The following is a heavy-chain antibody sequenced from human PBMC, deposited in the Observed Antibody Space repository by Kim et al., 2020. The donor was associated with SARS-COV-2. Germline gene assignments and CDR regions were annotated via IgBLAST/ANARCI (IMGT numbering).Heavy chain of an antibody. D-gene: IGHD2-2*01. J-gene: IGHJ6*02. Sequence: GGSLRLSCAASGFTFSSYSMNWVRQAPGKGLEWVSYISSSSSTIYYADSVKGRFTISRDNAKNSLYLQMNSLRDEDTAVYYCARVWGGWYCSSTSCAVSTDNGMDVWGQATTITVSS. CDR3: ARVWGGWYCSSTSCAVSTDNGMDV. CDR2: ISSSSSTI. V-gene: IGHV3-48*02. CDR1: GFTFSSYS.